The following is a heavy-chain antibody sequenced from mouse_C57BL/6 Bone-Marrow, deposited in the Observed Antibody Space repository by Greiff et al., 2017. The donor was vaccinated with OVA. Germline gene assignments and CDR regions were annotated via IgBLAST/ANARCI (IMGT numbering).Heavy chain of an antibody. V-gene: IGHV1-81*01. J-gene: IGHJ1*03. CDR1: GYTFTSYG. Sequence: QVQLKESGAELARPGASVKLSCKASGYTFTSYGISWVKQSTGQGLEWIGEIYPRSGNTYYNEKFKGTTTLTADKSSSTAYMELRSLNSVDSAGCFCARVAWYFDVWGTGTTVTVSS. CDR3: ARVAWYFDV. CDR2: IYPRSGNT.